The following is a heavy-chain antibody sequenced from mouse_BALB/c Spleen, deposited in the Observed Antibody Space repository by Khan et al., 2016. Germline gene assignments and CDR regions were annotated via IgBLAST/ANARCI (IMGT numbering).Heavy chain of an antibody. V-gene: IGHV9-3-1*01. CDR3: ARPYYGSSRGFAY. CDR1: GYTFTNYG. Sequence: QIQLVQSGPELKKPGETVRISCKASGYTFTNYGMNWVKQAPGKGLKWMGWINTYTGEPTYADDFKGRFAFSLETSASTAYLQINNLKNEDTATYFCARPYYGSSRGFAYWGQGTLVTVSA. J-gene: IGHJ3*01. CDR2: INTYTGEP. D-gene: IGHD1-1*01.